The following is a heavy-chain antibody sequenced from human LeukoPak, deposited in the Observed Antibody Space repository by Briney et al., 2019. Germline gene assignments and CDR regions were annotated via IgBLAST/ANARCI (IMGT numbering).Heavy chain of an antibody. V-gene: IGHV4-61*02. D-gene: IGHD3-10*01. CDR2: IYTSGST. J-gene: IGHJ5*02. CDR1: GGSISSGSYY. Sequence: PSETLSLTCTVSGGSISSGSYYWSWIRQPAGKGLEWIGRIYTSGSTNYNPSLKSRVTISVDTSKNQFSLKLSSVTAADTAVYYCARAAAPLYYYGSGSYYNRPYNWFDPWGQGTLVTVSS. CDR3: ARAAAPLYYYGSGSYYNRPYNWFDP.